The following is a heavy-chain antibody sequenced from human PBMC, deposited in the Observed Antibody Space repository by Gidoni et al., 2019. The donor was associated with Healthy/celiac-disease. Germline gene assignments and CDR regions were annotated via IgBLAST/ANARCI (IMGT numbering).Heavy chain of an antibody. J-gene: IGHJ6*02. CDR3: ARDSHKMYAMNTRRQQRVPIYYYYYGMDV. Sequence: QVQLVVSGGGVFQPVRSLSLSCAFSGFTFSSYAMHSVSQAPGKGLEWVAGRACDGSNKYYADFVKSRFTISRDNSKNTLYLQVNSLRAEDTGVYYWARDSHKMYAMNTRRQQRVPIYYYYYGMDVWGQGTTVTVSS. V-gene: IGHV3-30-3*01. CDR1: GFTFSSYA. CDR2: RACDGSNK. D-gene: IGHD6-13*01.